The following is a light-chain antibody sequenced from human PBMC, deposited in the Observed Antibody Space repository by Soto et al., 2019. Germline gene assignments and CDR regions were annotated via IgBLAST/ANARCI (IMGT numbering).Light chain of an antibody. J-gene: IGKJ1*01. V-gene: IGKV3-15*01. CDR2: DAS. CDR3: QQYNSWPQT. CDR1: HRVAGY. Sequence: ELLMTQSPATLSVSPGERATLSCRASHRVAGYLAWYQQKPGQAPRLLIYDASTRATGIPARFSGSGSGTLFTLTISSLQSEDFAVYYCQQYNSWPQTFGQGTKVDIK.